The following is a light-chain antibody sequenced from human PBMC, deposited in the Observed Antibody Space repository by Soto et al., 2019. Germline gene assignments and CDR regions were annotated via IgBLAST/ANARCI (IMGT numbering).Light chain of an antibody. CDR3: SSYTTIYCYV. Sequence: QSALTQPASVSGSPGQSITISCTGSGRDIGAYAYVSWYQQHPGKAPKLLIYGVKNRPSGVSYRFSASKSAFTASLTISGLQAEDEAHYYCSSYTTIYCYVFGPGTKLTVL. CDR2: GVK. CDR1: GRDIGAYAY. J-gene: IGLJ1*01. V-gene: IGLV2-14*01.